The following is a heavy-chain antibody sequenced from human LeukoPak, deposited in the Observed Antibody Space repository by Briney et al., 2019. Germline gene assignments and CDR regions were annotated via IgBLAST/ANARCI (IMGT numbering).Heavy chain of an antibody. V-gene: IGHV3-74*01. D-gene: IGHD2-15*01. J-gene: IGHJ4*02. Sequence: GGSLRLSCAASGFTFSNHWMHWVRQAPGKGLVWVSRINTDGSRTSYADSVKGRFTISRDNARNTLYLQMNSLRAEDTAVYYCARGYCSGGSCYSSFSFDYWGQGTLVTVSS. CDR1: GFTFSNHW. CDR2: INTDGSRT. CDR3: ARGYCSGGSCYSSFSFDY.